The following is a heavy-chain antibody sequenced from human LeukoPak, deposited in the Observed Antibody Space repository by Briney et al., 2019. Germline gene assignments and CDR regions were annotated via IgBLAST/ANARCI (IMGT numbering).Heavy chain of an antibody. CDR3: ARDHDYCSSTSCYFHYNYYYGMDV. Sequence: PGGSLRLSCAASGFTFSSYSMNWVRQAPGKGLEWVSSISSSSSYIYYADSVKGRFTISRDNAKNSLYLRMNSLRAEDTAVYYCARDHDYCSSTSCYFHYNYYYGMDVWGQGTTVTVSS. CDR1: GFTFSSYS. V-gene: IGHV3-21*01. J-gene: IGHJ6*02. CDR2: ISSSSSYI. D-gene: IGHD2-2*01.